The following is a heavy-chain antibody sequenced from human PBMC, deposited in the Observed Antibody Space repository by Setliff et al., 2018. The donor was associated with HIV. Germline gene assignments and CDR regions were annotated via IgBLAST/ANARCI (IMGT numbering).Heavy chain of an antibody. J-gene: IGHJ4*02. D-gene: IGHD4-17*01. CDR1: GFTFDDYT. CDR2: ISWDGDST. V-gene: IGHV3-43*01. Sequence: PGGSLRLSCAASGFTFDDYTMHWVRQAPGKGLEWVSLISWDGDSTYYADSVKGRFTISRDNSKNSLYLQMNSLRTEDTALYYCVKGVEYGDYGSDYWGQGTLVT. CDR3: VKGVEYGDYGSDY.